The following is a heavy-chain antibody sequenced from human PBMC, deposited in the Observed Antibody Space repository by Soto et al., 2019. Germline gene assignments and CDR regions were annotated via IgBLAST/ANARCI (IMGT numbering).Heavy chain of an antibody. D-gene: IGHD1-26*01. Sequence: QVQLVQSGAEVKKPGSSVKVSCKASGGTLSNYAISWVRQAPGQGLEWMGGIIPILGAANYAQKFQDRVTITADESTRTTYMELSSLRSEDAAVYYCASRERGGAFAIWGQGTVVTVSS. V-gene: IGHV1-69*01. CDR2: IIPILGAA. CDR3: ASRERGGAFAI. J-gene: IGHJ3*02. CDR1: GGTLSNYA.